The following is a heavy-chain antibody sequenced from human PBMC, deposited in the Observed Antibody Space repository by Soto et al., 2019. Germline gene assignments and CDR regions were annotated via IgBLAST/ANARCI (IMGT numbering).Heavy chain of an antibody. D-gene: IGHD1-7*01. J-gene: IGHJ3*02. V-gene: IGHV5-51*01. CDR3: ARSERYNWNLGAFDI. CDR1: GYSFTSYW. CDR2: IYPGDSDT. Sequence: EVQLVQSGAEVKKPGESLKISCKGSGYSFTSYWIGWVRQMPGKGLEWMGIIYPGDSDTRYSPSFQGQVTISADKSISTAYLQWSSLKATDTAMYYCARSERYNWNLGAFDIWGQGTMVTVSS.